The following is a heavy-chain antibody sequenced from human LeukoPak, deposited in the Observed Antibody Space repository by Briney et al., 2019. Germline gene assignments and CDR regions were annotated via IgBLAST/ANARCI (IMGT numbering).Heavy chain of an antibody. Sequence: GGSLRLTCAASGFTFSSYAMHWVRQAPGKGLEWVAVISYDGSNKYYADSVKGRFTISRDNSENTLYLQMNSLRAEDMAVYYCARDLPDYWGQGTLVTVSS. J-gene: IGHJ4*02. CDR3: ARDLPDY. CDR1: GFTFSSYA. CDR2: ISYDGSNK. V-gene: IGHV3-30*04.